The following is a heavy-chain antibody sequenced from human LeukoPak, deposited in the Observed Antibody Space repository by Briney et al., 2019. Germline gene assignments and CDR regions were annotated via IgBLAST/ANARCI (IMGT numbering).Heavy chain of an antibody. CDR2: INSDGSAT. J-gene: IGHJ1*01. CDR3: ARGSYSSSWYGSEYFHH. D-gene: IGHD6-13*01. CDR1: GFTFSTSW. Sequence: GGSLRLSCAASGFTFSTSWMHWVRQAPGKGLVWVSRINSDGSATTDANSVKGRFTISRDNAKNTLYLQMNSLRAEDTAVYFCARGSYSSSWYGSEYFHHWGQGTLVTVS. V-gene: IGHV3-74*01.